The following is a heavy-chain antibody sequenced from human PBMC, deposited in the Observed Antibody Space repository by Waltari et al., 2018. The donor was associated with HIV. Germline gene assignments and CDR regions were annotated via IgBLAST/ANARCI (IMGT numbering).Heavy chain of an antibody. V-gene: IGHV4-59*01. CDR3: AKSIAAAGAWYFDY. D-gene: IGHD6-13*01. J-gene: IGHJ4*02. CDR1: GGSISSYY. Sequence: QVQLQESGPGLVKPSETLSLTCTVSGGSISSYYWSWIRQPPGKGLEWIGYIYYSGSTNYNPTQKSRDTISVDTAKNQFSLKLSSGTAADTAVYYCAKSIAAAGAWYFDYWGQGTLVTVSS. CDR2: IYYSGST.